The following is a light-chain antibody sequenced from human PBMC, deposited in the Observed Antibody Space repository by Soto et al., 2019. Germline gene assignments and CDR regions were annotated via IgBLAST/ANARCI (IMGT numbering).Light chain of an antibody. V-gene: IGLV2-8*01. CDR1: GSDIGAYNF. CDR3: FSFTSTNTHV. CDR2: GVT. Sequence: QSALAQPPSASGSPGQSVTISCTGSGSDIGAYNFVSWYQQHPGKAPKLMIFGVTERPSGVPDRFSGSKSGNTASLTVSGLQADDEAVYYCFSFTSTNTHVFGSGTKVTVL. J-gene: IGLJ1*01.